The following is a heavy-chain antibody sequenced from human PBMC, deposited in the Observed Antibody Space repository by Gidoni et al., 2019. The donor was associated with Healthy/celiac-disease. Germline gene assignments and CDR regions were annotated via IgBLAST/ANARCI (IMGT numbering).Heavy chain of an antibody. CDR2: IDPSDSYT. D-gene: IGHD3-3*01. CDR3: ARQVPTYDFWSGYSDGMDV. J-gene: IGHJ6*02. V-gene: IGHV5-10-1*03. Sequence: EVQLVQSGAEVKKPGESLRISCKGSGYSFTSYWISWVRQMPWKGLEWMGRIDPSDSYTNYSPSFQGHVTISADKSISTAYLQWSSLKASDTAMYYCARQVPTYDFWSGYSDGMDVWGQGTTVTVSS. CDR1: GYSFTSYW.